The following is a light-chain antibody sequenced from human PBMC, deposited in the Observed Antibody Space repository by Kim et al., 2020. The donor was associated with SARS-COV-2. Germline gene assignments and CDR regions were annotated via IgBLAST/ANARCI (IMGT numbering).Light chain of an antibody. CDR3: QQYYSTPYT. V-gene: IGKV4-1*01. Sequence: DIVMTQSPDSLAVSLGERATINCKSSQSVLYSSNNQNYLAWYQQKPGQPPKLLIYWASTRESGVPDRFSGSGSGTDFTLTISSLQAEDVAVYYCQQYYSTPYTFGQGTKLEI. CDR1: QSVLYSSNNQNY. CDR2: WAS. J-gene: IGKJ2*01.